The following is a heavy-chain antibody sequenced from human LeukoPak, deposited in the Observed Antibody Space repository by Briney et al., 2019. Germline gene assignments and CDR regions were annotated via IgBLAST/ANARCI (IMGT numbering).Heavy chain of an antibody. Sequence: SETLSLTCTVSGGSISSYYWSWIRQPPGKGLEWIGYIYYSGSTNYNPSLKSRVTISVDTSKNQFSLKLSSETAADTAVYYCARGVKRTHYGDYVVGWFDPWGQGTLVTVSS. J-gene: IGHJ5*02. CDR2: IYYSGST. CDR1: GGSISSYY. V-gene: IGHV4-59*01. CDR3: ARGVKRTHYGDYVVGWFDP. D-gene: IGHD4-17*01.